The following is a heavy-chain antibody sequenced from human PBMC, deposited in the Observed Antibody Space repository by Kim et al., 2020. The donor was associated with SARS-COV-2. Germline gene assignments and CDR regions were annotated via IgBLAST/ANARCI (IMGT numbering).Heavy chain of an antibody. J-gene: IGHJ4*02. Sequence: TTYADSVKGRFTISRDNATSTLYLQMNSLRAEDTAVYYCAKLKSIAAFDYWGQGTLVTVSS. V-gene: IGHV3-23*01. CDR3: AKLKSIAAFDY. D-gene: IGHD6-6*01. CDR2: T.